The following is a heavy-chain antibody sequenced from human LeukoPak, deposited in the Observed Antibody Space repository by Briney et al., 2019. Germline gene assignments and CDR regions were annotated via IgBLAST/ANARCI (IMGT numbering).Heavy chain of an antibody. CDR2: INHSGDIS. Sequence: SETLSLTCAVYGGSFSHNYWTWVRQTPGRGLEWIGEINHSGDISGHNPSLGSRVIISVDASKKQFSLTLTSVTAADTGIYYCTRVPDITARPCDTWGPGTLVIVSS. J-gene: IGHJ5*02. V-gene: IGHV4-34*01. CDR3: TRVPDITARPCDT. D-gene: IGHD2-21*02. CDR1: GGSFSHNY.